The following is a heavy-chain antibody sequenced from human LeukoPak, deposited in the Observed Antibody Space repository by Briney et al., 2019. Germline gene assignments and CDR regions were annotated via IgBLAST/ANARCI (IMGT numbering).Heavy chain of an antibody. CDR3: AKGRIVGALNFDY. J-gene: IGHJ4*02. V-gene: IGHV3-30*18. CDR1: GFTFSSYG. CDR2: ISYDGSNK. D-gene: IGHD1-26*01. Sequence: PGRPLRLSCAASGFTFSSYGMHWVRQAPGKGLEWVAVISYDGSNKYYADSVKGRFTISRDNSKNTLYLQMNSLRAEDTAVYYCAKGRIVGALNFDYWGQGTLVTVSS.